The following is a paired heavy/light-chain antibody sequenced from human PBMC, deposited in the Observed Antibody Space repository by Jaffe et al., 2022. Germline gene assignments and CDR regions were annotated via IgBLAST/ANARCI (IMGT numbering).Heavy chain of an antibody. CDR2: INTATGNP. D-gene: IGHD3-10*01. Sequence: QVQLVQSGSELKKPGASVKVSCKASGYTLSSYALAWVRQAPGQGLEWMGWINTATGNPTYAQGFTGRFVFSLDTSVRTAFLQINSLKAEDTGVYYCARFRRLDYWGQGTLVTVSS. V-gene: IGHV7-4-1*02. J-gene: IGHJ4*02. CDR1: GYTLSSYA. CDR3: ARFRRLDY.
Light chain of an antibody. V-gene: IGKV2D-29*01. J-gene: IGKJ3*01. Sequence: DIVLTQTPLSVSVTPGQPASISCKSSQSLLDINGKTFFYWYLQKPGQPPQLLIYEVSNRFSGVPDRISGSGSGTDFTLKISRVEAEDVGIYYCMQSFQSPFTFGPGTKVDIK. CDR3: MQSFQSPFT. CDR1: QSLLDINGKTF. CDR2: EVS.